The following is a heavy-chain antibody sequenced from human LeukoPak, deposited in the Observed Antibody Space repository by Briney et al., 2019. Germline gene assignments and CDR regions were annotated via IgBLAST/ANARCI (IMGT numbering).Heavy chain of an antibody. CDR3: ARVAARDYYYYYMDV. D-gene: IGHD6-6*01. J-gene: IGHJ6*03. Sequence: ASVKVSCKASGYTFTSYYMHWVRQAPGQGLEWMGVINPSGGSTSYAQKFQGRVTMTRDTSISTAYMELSRLRSDDTAVYYCARVAARDYYYYYMDVWGKGTTVTVSS. V-gene: IGHV1-46*01. CDR1: GYTFTSYY. CDR2: INPSGGST.